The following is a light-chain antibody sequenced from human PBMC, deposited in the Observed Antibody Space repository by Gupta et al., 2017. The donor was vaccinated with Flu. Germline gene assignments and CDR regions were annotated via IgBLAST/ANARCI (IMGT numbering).Light chain of an antibody. CDR3: QQANSTPGT. Sequence: PLPQSPSSVSALLAGRVTITCRASQVIGSWVAWYQQKPGKVPKLLIYAASRVQSGVPSRFSGSGSGTDFTLTISSRQAEDVAIYYCQQANSTPGTFGQGTEVEVK. J-gene: IGKJ1*01. CDR2: AAS. CDR1: QVIGSW. V-gene: IGKV1-12*01.